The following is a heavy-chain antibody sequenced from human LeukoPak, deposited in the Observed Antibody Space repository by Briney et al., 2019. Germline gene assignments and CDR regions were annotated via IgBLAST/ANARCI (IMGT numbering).Heavy chain of an antibody. CDR1: GFTSSKYW. V-gene: IGHV3-7*01. Sequence: GGSLRLSCAASGFTSSKYWMSWVRQAPGKGLEWVANIKEDGSEKYYVDSVKGRFTISRDNARNSVYLQMNSLRAEDTAVYYCARDRRDGYNVLDYWGQGTLVTVSS. CDR2: IKEDGSEK. D-gene: IGHD5-24*01. CDR3: ARDRRDGYNVLDY. J-gene: IGHJ4*02.